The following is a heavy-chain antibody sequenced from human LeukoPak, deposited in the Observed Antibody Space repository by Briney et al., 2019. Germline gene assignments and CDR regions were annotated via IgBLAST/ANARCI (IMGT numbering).Heavy chain of an antibody. J-gene: IGHJ5*02. CDR2: IKPNSGGT. V-gene: IGHV1-2*02. CDR1: GYTFTGYY. CDR3: ARWAITMVRGVITRGAGWFDP. D-gene: IGHD3-10*01. Sequence: GASVKVSCKASGYTFTGYYMHWVRQAPGQGLEWMGWIKPNSGGTNYAQKFQGRVTMTRDTSISTAYMELSRLRSDDTAVYYCARWAITMVRGVITRGAGWFDPWGQGTLVTVSS.